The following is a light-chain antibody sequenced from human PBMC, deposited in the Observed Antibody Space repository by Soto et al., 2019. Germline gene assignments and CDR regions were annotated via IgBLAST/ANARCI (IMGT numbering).Light chain of an antibody. V-gene: IGKV3-20*01. CDR3: QQYGSSRT. J-gene: IGKJ1*01. CDR1: QSVSSSY. CDR2: GAS. Sequence: ELVLTQSPGTLSLPPGERATLSCRASQSVSSSYLAWYQQKPGQAPRLLIYGASSRATGIPDRFSGSGSGTDFTLTISRLEPEDFAVYYCQQYGSSRTFGQGTKVDIK.